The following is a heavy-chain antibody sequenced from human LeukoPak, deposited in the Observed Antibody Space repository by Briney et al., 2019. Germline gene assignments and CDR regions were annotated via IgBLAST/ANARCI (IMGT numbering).Heavy chain of an antibody. V-gene: IGHV3-23*01. CDR1: GFTFNNYA. Sequence: PGGSLRPSCAASGFTFNNYAMSWVRQAPGKGLEWVSAISGGGYSTYYADSVKGRFTISRDNSKNTMYLQMNSLRAEDTAVYYCAKPDNSWSFDYWGQGTLVTVSS. CDR3: AKPDNSWSFDY. D-gene: IGHD6-13*01. CDR2: ISGGGYST. J-gene: IGHJ4*02.